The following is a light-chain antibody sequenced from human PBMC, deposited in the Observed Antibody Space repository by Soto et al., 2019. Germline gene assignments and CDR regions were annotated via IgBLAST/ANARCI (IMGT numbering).Light chain of an antibody. CDR2: YTS. CDR1: QYVGTR. Sequence: EIVLTQSPATLSSSPGETATLSCRASQYVGTRLAWYQHKPGQAPRLLIYYTSNRATGIPARFSGSGSGTDFPLTINRLAPEDFAKYYCHQRQSWPRTFGQGTKVEIK. J-gene: IGKJ1*01. CDR3: HQRQSWPRT. V-gene: IGKV3-11*01.